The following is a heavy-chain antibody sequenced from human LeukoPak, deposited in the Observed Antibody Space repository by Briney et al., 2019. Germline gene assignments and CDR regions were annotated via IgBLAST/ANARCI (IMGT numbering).Heavy chain of an antibody. CDR2: IYYSGST. Sequence: SETLSLTCSVSGASINGYYWNWLRQPPGKGLQWIGHIYYSGSTSYNLSLKSRVTISVDTSKSQFSLKLTSVTDVDTAVYYCARGGVTATHYYYGMDVWGKGTTVTVSS. D-gene: IGHD2-15*01. CDR1: GASINGYY. CDR3: ARGGVTATHYYYGMDV. J-gene: IGHJ6*04. V-gene: IGHV4-59*01.